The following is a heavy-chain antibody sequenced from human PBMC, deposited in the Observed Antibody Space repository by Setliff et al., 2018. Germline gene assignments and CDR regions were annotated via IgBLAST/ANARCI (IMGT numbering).Heavy chain of an antibody. J-gene: IGHJ4*02. D-gene: IGHD3-10*01. Sequence: GASVKVSCKASGYTFTGYYMHWVRQAPGQGLEWMGRINPNSGGTNYAQKFQGRVTMTRDTSISTAYMELSRLTSDDTAVYYCAARCSSTSCRYYYGSGSSVPFDYWGQGTLVTVSS. CDR3: AARCSSTSCRYYYGSGSSVPFDY. V-gene: IGHV1-2*06. CDR1: GYTFTGYY. CDR2: INPNSGGT.